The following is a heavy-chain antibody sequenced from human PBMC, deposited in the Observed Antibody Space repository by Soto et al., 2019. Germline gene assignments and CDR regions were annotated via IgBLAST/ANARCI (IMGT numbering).Heavy chain of an antibody. CDR2: ISFDGSIK. J-gene: IGHJ4*02. D-gene: IGHD2-21*02. V-gene: IGHV3-30*03. CDR3: ARAGDITACYEH. Sequence: PGGSLRLSWAASGFTFSNFGIHWVRQAPGKGLEWVAVISFDGSIKHYADSVTGRFTISRDNSKNTLYLQMNSLRVEDTAVYFCARAGDITACYEHWGQGTLVTVSS. CDR1: GFTFSNFG.